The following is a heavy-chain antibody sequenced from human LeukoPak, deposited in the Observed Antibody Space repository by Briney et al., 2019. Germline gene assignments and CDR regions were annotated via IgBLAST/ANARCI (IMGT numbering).Heavy chain of an antibody. CDR2: ISYDGSNK. V-gene: IGHV3-30-3*01. CDR1: GFTFSSYA. CDR3: ARDGAQPIPNY. Sequence: GGSLRLSCAASGFTFSSYAMHWVRQAPGKGLEWVAVISYDGSNKYYADSVKGRSTISRDNSKNTLYLQMNSLRAEDTAVYYCARDGAQPIPNYWGQGTLVTVSS. J-gene: IGHJ4*02. D-gene: IGHD3-16*01.